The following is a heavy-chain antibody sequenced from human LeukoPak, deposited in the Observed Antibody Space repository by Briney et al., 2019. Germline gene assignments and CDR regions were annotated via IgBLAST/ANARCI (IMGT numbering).Heavy chain of an antibody. D-gene: IGHD2-2*01. CDR3: ARDEIVVVPAAGDTSSVWDY. J-gene: IGHJ4*02. CDR2: IYTSGST. CDR1: GFTFSDYY. V-gene: IGHV4-4*07. Sequence: GSLRLSCVTSGFTFSDYYMSWIRQPAGKGLEWIGRIYTSGSTNYNPSLKSRVTMSVDTSKNQFSLKLSSVTAADTAVYYCARDEIVVVPAAGDTSSVWDYWGQGTLVTVSS.